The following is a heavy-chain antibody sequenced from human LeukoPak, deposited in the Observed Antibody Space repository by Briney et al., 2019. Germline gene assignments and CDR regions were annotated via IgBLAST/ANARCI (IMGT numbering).Heavy chain of an antibody. V-gene: IGHV4-34*01. CDR3: ARAEDIVSSDYFDY. J-gene: IGHJ4*02. Sequence: KSSETLSLTCAVYGGSFSGYYWSWIRQLPGKGLEWIGEINHSGSTNYNPSLKSRVTISVDTSKNQFSLKLSSVTAADTAVYYCARAEDIVSSDYFDYWGQGTLVTVSS. CDR2: INHSGST. CDR1: GGSFSGYY. D-gene: IGHD2-15*01.